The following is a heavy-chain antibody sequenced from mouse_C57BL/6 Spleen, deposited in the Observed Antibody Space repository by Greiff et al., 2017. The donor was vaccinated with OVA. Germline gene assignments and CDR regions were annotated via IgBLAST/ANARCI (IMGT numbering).Heavy chain of an antibody. Sequence: DVMLVESGGGLVKPGGSLKLSCAASGFTFSDYGMHWVRQAPEKGLEWVAYISSGSSTIYYADTVKGRFTISRDNAKNTLFLQMTSLRSEDTAMYYCARGYYGKGYAMDYWGQGTSVTVSS. D-gene: IGHD1-2*01. V-gene: IGHV5-17*01. J-gene: IGHJ4*01. CDR1: GFTFSDYG. CDR3: ARGYYGKGYAMDY. CDR2: ISSGSSTI.